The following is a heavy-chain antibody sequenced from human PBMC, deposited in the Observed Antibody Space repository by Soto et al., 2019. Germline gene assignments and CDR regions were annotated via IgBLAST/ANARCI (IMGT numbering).Heavy chain of an antibody. Sequence: EVQLVQSGAEVKKPGESLKISCQGSGYSFPSYWISWVRQMPGKGLQWMGRIDPSDSYINYSPSFEGHVNISIDKSINTAYLQWSSLKASDTAIYYCARHGQLALFDQLGQGTLVTVSS. CDR1: GYSFPSYW. D-gene: IGHD6-6*01. J-gene: IGHJ5*02. CDR2: IDPSDSYI. CDR3: ARHGQLALFDQ. V-gene: IGHV5-10-1*03.